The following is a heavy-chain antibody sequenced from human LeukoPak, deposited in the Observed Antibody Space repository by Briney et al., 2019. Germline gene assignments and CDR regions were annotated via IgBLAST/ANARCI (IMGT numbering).Heavy chain of an antibody. V-gene: IGHV4-39*01. CDR2: IYYSRST. CDR3: ARTGGSSGYVYWYFDL. J-gene: IGHJ2*01. CDR1: GGSISSSSYY. Sequence: PSETLSLTCTVSGGSISSSSYYWGWIRQPPGKGLEWIGTIYYSRSTYYNPSLKSRVTISVDTSKNQFSLKLNSVTAADTAVYYCARTGGSSGYVYWYFDLWGRGTLVTVSS. D-gene: IGHD3-22*01.